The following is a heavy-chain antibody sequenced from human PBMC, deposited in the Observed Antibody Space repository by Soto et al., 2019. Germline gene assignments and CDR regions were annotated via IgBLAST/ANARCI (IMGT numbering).Heavy chain of an antibody. CDR2: IYYSGST. CDR3: ASEGRYYDSSGYYRWFDP. D-gene: IGHD3-22*01. V-gene: IGHV4-59*01. Sequence: XETLSLTFTVSGCSISSYYWSWIRQPPGKGLEWIGYIYYSGSTNYNPSLKSRVTISVDTSKNQFSLKLSSVTAADTAVYYCASEGRYYDSSGYYRWFDPWGQGTLVTVSS. CDR1: GCSISSYY. J-gene: IGHJ5*02.